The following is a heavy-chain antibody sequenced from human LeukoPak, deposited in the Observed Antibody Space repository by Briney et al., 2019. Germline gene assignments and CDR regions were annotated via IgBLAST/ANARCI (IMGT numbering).Heavy chain of an antibody. D-gene: IGHD6-13*01. V-gene: IGHV3-7*01. Sequence: GGSLRLSCAASGFTFSNAWMSWVRQAPGKGLEWVANIKQDGSEKYYVDSVKGRFTISRDNAKNSLYLQMNSLRAEDTAVYYCARDLAAAGRPFDYGGQGTLVTVSS. J-gene: IGHJ4*02. CDR1: GFTFSNAW. CDR2: IKQDGSEK. CDR3: ARDLAAAGRPFDY.